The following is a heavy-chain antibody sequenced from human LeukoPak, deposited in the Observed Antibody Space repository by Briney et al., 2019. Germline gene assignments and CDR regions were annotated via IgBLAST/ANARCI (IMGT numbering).Heavy chain of an antibody. J-gene: IGHJ4*02. Sequence: GGSLRLSCAASGFTFSSYAMTWVRQAPGKGLEWVSAISGSGSSTHYADSVKGRFTISRDNSKNTLYLQMNSLRAEDTAVYYCAKQLLLGLAINYWGQGTLVTVSS. CDR2: ISGSGSST. V-gene: IGHV3-23*01. CDR1: GFTFSSYA. CDR3: AKQLLLGLAINY. D-gene: IGHD2-2*01.